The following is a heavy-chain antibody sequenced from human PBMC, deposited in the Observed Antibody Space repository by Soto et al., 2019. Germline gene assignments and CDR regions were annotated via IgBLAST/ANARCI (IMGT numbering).Heavy chain of an antibody. CDR1: GFTFSDYA. Sequence: DVQLLQSGGGLVRPGGSLRLSCAASGFTFSDYAMNWVRQAPGKGLEWFSGISGPCGTSYGVAVKGRFTISMDNSRNTMDLQTISLSGNDTAIYYCAKGNPYDLDYWGQGTLVTVSS. D-gene: IGHD4-17*01. CDR3: AKGNPYDLDY. V-gene: IGHV3-23*01. J-gene: IGHJ4*02. CDR2: ISGPCGT.